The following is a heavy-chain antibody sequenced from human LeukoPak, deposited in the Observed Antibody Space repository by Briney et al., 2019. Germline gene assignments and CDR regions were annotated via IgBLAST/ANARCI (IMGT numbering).Heavy chain of an antibody. CDR2: IYYSGST. Sequence: SETLSLTCTVSGGSISSGGYYWSWIRQHPGKGLEWIGYIYYSGSTYYNPSLKSRVTISVDTSKNQFSLNLSSVTAADTAVYYCVSSYGGYVLDYWGQGTQVIVSS. CDR3: VSSYGGYVLDY. V-gene: IGHV4-31*03. D-gene: IGHD5-12*01. CDR1: GGSISSGGYY. J-gene: IGHJ4*02.